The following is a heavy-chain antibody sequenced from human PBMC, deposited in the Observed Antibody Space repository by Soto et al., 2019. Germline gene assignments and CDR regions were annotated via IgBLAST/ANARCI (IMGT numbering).Heavy chain of an antibody. Sequence: DSVKGRFTISRDQSKNTLYLQMNSLRAEDTAIYYCAKRIPDYWGQGTLVTVSS. J-gene: IGHJ4*02. D-gene: IGHD2-15*01. CDR3: AKRIPDY. V-gene: IGHV3-23*01.